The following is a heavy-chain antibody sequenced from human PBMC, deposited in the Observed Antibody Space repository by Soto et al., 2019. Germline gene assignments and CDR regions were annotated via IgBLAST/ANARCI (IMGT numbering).Heavy chain of an antibody. Sequence: QVQLVQTGAEVKKPGASVKVSCKASLYTFTSYVISWVRQAPGQGLEWMGWISAYNGNTNYAQKLKGRVTMTTDTPTSSAYMELRSLRSDDTAVYYCAILTGHDYSNRNRFDYWGQGTLVTVSS. CDR1: LYTFTSYV. D-gene: IGHD4-4*01. CDR3: AILTGHDYSNRNRFDY. CDR2: ISAYNGNT. J-gene: IGHJ4*02. V-gene: IGHV1-18*01.